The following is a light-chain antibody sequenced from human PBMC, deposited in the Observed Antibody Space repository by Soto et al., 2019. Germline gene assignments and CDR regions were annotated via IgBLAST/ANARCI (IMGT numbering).Light chain of an antibody. Sequence: DVVVTQSPRSLPVTRGQPASISCRSSQSRFFSCGTTSLSWFQQSPGQSPRRLIYKVSNRDSGVPARFSGSGSGTDFALKISRVEAEDVGVYYCMQGTHWPITFGQGTRLDIK. J-gene: IGKJ5*01. CDR1: QSRFFSCGTTS. CDR2: KVS. CDR3: MQGTHWPIT. V-gene: IGKV2-30*01.